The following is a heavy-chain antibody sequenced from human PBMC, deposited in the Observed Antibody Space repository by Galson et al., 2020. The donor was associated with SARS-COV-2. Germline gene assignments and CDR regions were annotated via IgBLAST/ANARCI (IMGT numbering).Heavy chain of an antibody. V-gene: IGHV3-30-3*01. J-gene: IGHJ4*02. D-gene: IGHD3-16*01. CDR1: GFTFSSYA. CDR3: ARDQGGLLDY. CDR2: ISYDGSNK. Sequence: GESLKISCAASGFTFSSYAMHWVRQAPGKGLEWVAVISYDGSNKYYADSVKGRFTISRDNSKNTLYLQMNSLRAEDTAVYYCARDQGGLLDYWGQGTGVTVSS.